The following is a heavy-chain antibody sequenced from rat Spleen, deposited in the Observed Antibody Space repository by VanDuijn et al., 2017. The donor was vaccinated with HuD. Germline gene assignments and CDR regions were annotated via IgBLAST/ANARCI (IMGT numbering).Heavy chain of an antibody. V-gene: IGHV5-31*01. J-gene: IGHJ1*01. CDR3: VRLLGAPDWYFDF. CDR2: ITNTGGST. D-gene: IGHD5-1*01. Sequence: EVQLVESGGGLVQPGRSLKLSCVASGFTFNNYWMTWIRQAPGKGLEWVASITNTGGSTYYPDSVKGRFTISSDNAKTTLYLQMDSLKSEDTATYYCVRLLGAPDWYFDFWGPGTMVTVSS. CDR1: GFTFNNYW.